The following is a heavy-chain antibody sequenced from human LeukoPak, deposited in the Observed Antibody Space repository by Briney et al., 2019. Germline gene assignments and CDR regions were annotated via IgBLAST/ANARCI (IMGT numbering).Heavy chain of an antibody. V-gene: IGHV3-30*04. CDR1: GFTFSSYA. CDR2: ISYDGSNK. J-gene: IGHJ4*02. CDR3: ARDLQFPHRGVDY. Sequence: GGSLRLSCAASGFTFSSYAMHWVRQAPGKGLEWVAVISYDGSNKYYADSVKGRFTISRDNSKNTLYLQMNSLRAEDTAVYYCARDLQFPHRGVDYWGQGTLVTVSS. D-gene: IGHD3-10*01.